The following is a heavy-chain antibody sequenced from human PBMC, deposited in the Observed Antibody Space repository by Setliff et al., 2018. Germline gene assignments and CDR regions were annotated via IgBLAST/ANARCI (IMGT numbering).Heavy chain of an antibody. CDR2: IFPGNSNT. V-gene: IGHV5-51*01. CDR1: GYSFTNNW. J-gene: IGHJ4*01. Sequence: PGESLKISCQGSGYSFTNNWIAWVRQMPGKGLECMGIIFPGNSNTRYSPSFQGQVTISVDKAINTAYLQWTSLKVSDTAMYFCARQGCGTTSCHSIDYWDQGTLVTVSS. D-gene: IGHD2-2*01. CDR3: ARQGCGTTSCHSIDY.